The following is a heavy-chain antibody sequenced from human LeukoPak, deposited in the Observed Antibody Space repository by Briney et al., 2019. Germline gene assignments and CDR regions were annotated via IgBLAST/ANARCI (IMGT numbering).Heavy chain of an antibody. V-gene: IGHV1-18*01. CDR2: ISAYNGNT. Sequence: GASVKVSCKASGYTFTSYGISWVRQAPGQGLEWMGWISAYNGNTNYAQKLQGRVTMTTDTSTSTAYMELRSLRSDDTAVYYCARDGLPDTAMVIGSWFDPWGQGTLVTVSS. CDR3: ARDGLPDTAMVIGSWFDP. D-gene: IGHD5-18*01. J-gene: IGHJ5*02. CDR1: GYTFTSYG.